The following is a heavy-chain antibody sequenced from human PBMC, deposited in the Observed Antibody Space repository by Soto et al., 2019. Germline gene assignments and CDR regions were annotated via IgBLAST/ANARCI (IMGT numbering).Heavy chain of an antibody. CDR1: GFTFSSYS. J-gene: IGHJ6*02. CDR3: ARDVARDLYGMDV. V-gene: IGHV3-21*01. D-gene: IGHD2-15*01. Sequence: GGSLRLSCAASGFTFSSYSMNWVRQAPGKGLEWVSSISSSSSYIYYADSVKGRFTISRDNAKNSLYLQMNSLRAEDTAVYYCARDVARDLYGMDVWGQGTTVTVSS. CDR2: ISSSSSYI.